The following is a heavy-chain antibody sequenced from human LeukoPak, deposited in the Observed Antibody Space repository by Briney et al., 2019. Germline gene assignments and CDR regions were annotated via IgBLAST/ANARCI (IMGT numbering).Heavy chain of an antibody. CDR2: IYPGDSDT. J-gene: IGHJ4*02. D-gene: IGHD2-2*01. CDR1: GYSFTSYW. Sequence: KTGESLKISCKGSGYSFTSYWIGWVRQMPGKGLEWMGIIYPGDSDTRYSPSFQGQVTISADKSISTAYLQWSSLKASDTAMYYCARFRYCSSTSCYWGFDYWGQGTLVTVSS. CDR3: ARFRYCSSTSCYWGFDY. V-gene: IGHV5-51*01.